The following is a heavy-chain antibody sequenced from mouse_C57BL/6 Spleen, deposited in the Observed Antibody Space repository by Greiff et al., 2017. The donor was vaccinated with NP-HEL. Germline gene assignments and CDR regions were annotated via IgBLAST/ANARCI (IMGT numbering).Heavy chain of an antibody. J-gene: IGHJ2*01. V-gene: IGHV1-15*01. CDR2: IDPETGGT. D-gene: IGHD1-1*01. Sequence: QVQLQQSGAELVRPGASVTLSCKASGYTFTDYEMHWVKQTPVHGLEWIGAIDPETGGTAYNQKFKGKAILTADKSSSTAYMELRSLTSEDSAVYYCTRGGFYTTVVEGYWGQGTTLTVSS. CDR1: GYTFTDYE. CDR3: TRGGFYTTVVEGY.